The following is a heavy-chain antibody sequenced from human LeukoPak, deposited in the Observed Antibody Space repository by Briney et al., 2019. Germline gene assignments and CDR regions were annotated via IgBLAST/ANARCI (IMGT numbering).Heavy chain of an antibody. V-gene: IGHV1-2*02. J-gene: IGHJ5*02. CDR2: INPDTGGT. CDR1: GSFTVEY. CDR3: ARGPYDSGSYVSAP. Sequence: GASVKVSCKASGSFTVEYVHWVRQAPGQGLEWLGWINPDTGGTNFTQKFQGRVTMAGDTSISTAYMELSRLTSDDTAVYYCARGPYDSGSYVSAPWGQGTQVTVSS. D-gene: IGHD3-10*01.